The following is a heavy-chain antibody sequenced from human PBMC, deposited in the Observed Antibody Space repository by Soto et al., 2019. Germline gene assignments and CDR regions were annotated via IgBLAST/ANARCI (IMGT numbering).Heavy chain of an antibody. Sequence: PSETLSLTCTVSGGSISSSTYYWGWIRQSPGRGLEWIGRIYYSGGTYYNPSLKSRVTISVDTSKNQFSLKLSSVTAADTAVYYCARARGARYFDYWGQGTLVTVSS. CDR2: IYYSGGT. J-gene: IGHJ4*02. CDR3: ARARGARYFDY. D-gene: IGHD2-15*01. V-gene: IGHV4-39*01. CDR1: GGSISSSTYY.